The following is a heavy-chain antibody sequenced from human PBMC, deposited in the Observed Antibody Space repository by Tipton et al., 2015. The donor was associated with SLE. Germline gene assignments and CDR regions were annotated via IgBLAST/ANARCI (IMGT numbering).Heavy chain of an antibody. CDR1: GFSISTYH. V-gene: IGHV4-38-2*02. CDR2: IFHSGDV. CDR3: ARGVAGYYFYYYMDV. Sequence: TLSLTCSVSGFSISTYHWGWIRQPPGKGLEWMGSIFHSGDVYYNPSVKSRVTISIETSKNQFSLKLTSMTAADTAVYYCARGVAGYYFYYYMDVWGKGTTVTISS. D-gene: IGHD2-15*01. J-gene: IGHJ6*03.